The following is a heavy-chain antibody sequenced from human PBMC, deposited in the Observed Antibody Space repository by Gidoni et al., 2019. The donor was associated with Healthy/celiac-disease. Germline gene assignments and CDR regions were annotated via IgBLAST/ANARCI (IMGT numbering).Heavy chain of an antibody. CDR2: IIPIPGIA. CDR3: ARGGYSYGYYFQH. Sequence: QVQLVQSGAEVKKPGSSVKVTCKASGGTFSSYAISWVRQAPGQGLEWMGRIIPIPGIANYAQRFQGRVTITADKSTSTAYMELSSLRSEDTAVYYCARGGYSYGYYFQHWGQGTLVTVSS. V-gene: IGHV1-69*09. J-gene: IGHJ1*01. CDR1: GGTFSSYA. D-gene: IGHD5-18*01.